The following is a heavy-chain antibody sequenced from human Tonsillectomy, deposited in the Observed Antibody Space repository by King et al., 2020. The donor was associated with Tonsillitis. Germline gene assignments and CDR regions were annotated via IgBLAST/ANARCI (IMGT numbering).Heavy chain of an antibody. CDR1: GGSFSCYY. CDR3: SSYSNYTTRFDY. D-gene: IGHD4-11*01. V-gene: IGHV4-34*01. Sequence: VQLQQWGAGLLKPSETLSLTCAVYGGSFSCYYWSWIRQPPGKGLEWIGEINHSGSTNYNPSLKSRVTISVDTSKNQFSLKLSSVTAADTAVYYCSSYSNYTTRFDYWGQGTLVTVSS. CDR2: INHSGST. J-gene: IGHJ4*02.